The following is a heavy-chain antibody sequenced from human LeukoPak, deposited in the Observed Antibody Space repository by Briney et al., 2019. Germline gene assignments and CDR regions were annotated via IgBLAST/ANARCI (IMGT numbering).Heavy chain of an antibody. Sequence: SETLSLTCTVSGGSISGSNFYWGWIRQPPGKGLDWIGSIYYSGSTYTSPSLKSRVTISVDTSKNHFSLKLSSVTAADAAVYYCARRGSSGWVSDYWGQGTLVTVSS. CDR1: GGSISGSNFY. J-gene: IGHJ4*02. V-gene: IGHV4-39*02. D-gene: IGHD6-19*01. CDR2: IYYSGST. CDR3: ARRGSSGWVSDY.